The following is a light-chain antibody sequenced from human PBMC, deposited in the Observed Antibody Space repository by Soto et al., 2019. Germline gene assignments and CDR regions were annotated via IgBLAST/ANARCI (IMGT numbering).Light chain of an antibody. Sequence: DIQMTQTPATLSASEGDRITITCRASENIFKYVAWYQQTSGSAPNLLIYAASDGESGVPSRFSGSGSGTAFSLTIDNLQPNDTTTYYCQHYDTRSIAFGGGTKVDVK. V-gene: IGKV1-5*01. J-gene: IGKJ4*01. CDR2: AAS. CDR1: ENIFKY. CDR3: QHYDTRSIA.